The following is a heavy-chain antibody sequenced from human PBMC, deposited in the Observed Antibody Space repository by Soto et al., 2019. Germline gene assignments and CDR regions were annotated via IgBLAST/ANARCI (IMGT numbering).Heavy chain of an antibody. CDR3: AGPSGDSNDSRSYHETFDS. J-gene: IGHJ5*01. D-gene: IGHD3-22*01. V-gene: IGHV5-10-1*03. CDR2: TEPNDSFT. CDR1: TFSVSSYC. Sequence: DVQLVQSAAEVKKPGESLTISCKTSTFSVSSYCITWVRQKPGKGLEWMGRTEPNDSFTHYSPAFQGHVTISADKSLNTAYLRWTSVKASDSAIYYCAGPSGDSNDSRSYHETFDSWGQGSLVTVSA.